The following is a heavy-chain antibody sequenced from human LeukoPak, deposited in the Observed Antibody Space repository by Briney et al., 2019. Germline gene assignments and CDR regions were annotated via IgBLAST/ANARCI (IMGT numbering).Heavy chain of an antibody. D-gene: IGHD4-17*01. CDR3: ARRTTVTTLFDY. Sequence: SETLSLTCAVYGGSFSGYYWSWIRQPPGKGLEWIGEINHSGSTNYNPSLKSRVTISVDTSKNQFSLKLSSVTAADTAVYYCARRTTVTTLFDYRGQGTLVTVSS. CDR2: INHSGST. V-gene: IGHV4-34*01. J-gene: IGHJ4*02. CDR1: GGSFSGYY.